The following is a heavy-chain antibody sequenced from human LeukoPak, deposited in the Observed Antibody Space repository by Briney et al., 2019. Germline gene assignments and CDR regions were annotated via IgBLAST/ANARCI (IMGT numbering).Heavy chain of an antibody. D-gene: IGHD3-3*01. V-gene: IGHV4-34*01. CDR3: ARIIPSYYDFWSGYNNYYFDY. J-gene: IGHJ4*02. Sequence: PSETLSLTCAVYGGSFSGYYWSWIRQPPGKGLEWIGEINHSGSTNYNPSLKSRVTISVDTSKNQFSLKLSSVTAADTAVYYCARIIPSYYDFWSGYNNYYFDYWGQGTLVTVSS. CDR1: GGSFSGYY. CDR2: INHSGST.